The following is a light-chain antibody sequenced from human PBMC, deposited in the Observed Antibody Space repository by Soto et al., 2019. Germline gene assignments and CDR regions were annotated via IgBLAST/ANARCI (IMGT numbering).Light chain of an antibody. V-gene: IGKV1-39*01. J-gene: IGKJ4*01. Sequence: DIQMTQSPSFLSASVGDRVTIPCRASQTIGTFLNWYQWKPGKAPNLLITDASTLRSGVPSRFSGSGSGTDFTLTITSLHPEDFAIYYCQHSSSIPITFGGGTKVEVK. CDR1: QTIGTF. CDR2: DAS. CDR3: QHSSSIPIT.